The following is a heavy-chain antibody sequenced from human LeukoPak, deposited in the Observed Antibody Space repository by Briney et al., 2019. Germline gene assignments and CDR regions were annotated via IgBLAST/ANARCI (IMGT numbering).Heavy chain of an antibody. CDR3: AQAGSGRSPFDY. J-gene: IGHJ4*02. V-gene: IGHV3-9*01. D-gene: IGHD3-10*01. CDR2: ISWNSGSI. Sequence: GGSLRLSCAAAGFTFDDYAMHWVRQAPGKGLEWVSGISWNSGSIGYADSVKGRFTISRDNAKNSPYLQMNSLRAEDTALYYCAQAGSGRSPFDYWGQGTLVTVSS. CDR1: GFTFDDYA.